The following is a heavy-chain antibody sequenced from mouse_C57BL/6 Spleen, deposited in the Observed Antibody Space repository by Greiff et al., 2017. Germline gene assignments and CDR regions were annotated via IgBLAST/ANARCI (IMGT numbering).Heavy chain of an antibody. CDR2: IDPANGNT. D-gene: IGHD2-4*01. Sequence: VQLQQSVAELVRPGASVKLSCTASGFNFKNTYMHWVKQRPEQGLEWIGRIDPANGNTKYAPKFQGKATITADTSSNTAYLQLSSLTSEDTAIYYCAVGCYDYVFAYWGQGTLLTVSA. J-gene: IGHJ3*01. V-gene: IGHV14-3*01. CDR3: AVGCYDYVFAY. CDR1: GFNFKNTY.